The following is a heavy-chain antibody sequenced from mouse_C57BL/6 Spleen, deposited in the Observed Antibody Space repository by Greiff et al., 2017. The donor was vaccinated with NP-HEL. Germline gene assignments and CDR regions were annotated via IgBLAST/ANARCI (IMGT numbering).Heavy chain of an antibody. CDR2: INPNNGGT. V-gene: IGHV1-18*01. CDR3: ARRYFTPFAY. Sequence: VQLQQSGPELVKPGASVKIPCKASGYTFTDYNMDWVKQSHGKSLEWIGDINPNNGGTIYNQKFKGKATLTVDKSSSTAYMELRSLTSEDTAVYYCARRYFTPFAYWGQGTLVTVSA. J-gene: IGHJ3*01. D-gene: IGHD1-1*01. CDR1: GYTFTDYN.